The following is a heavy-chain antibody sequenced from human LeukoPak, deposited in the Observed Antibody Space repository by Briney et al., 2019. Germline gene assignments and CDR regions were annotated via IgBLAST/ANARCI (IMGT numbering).Heavy chain of an antibody. CDR2: IYYSGST. CDR3: ARRGYCSSTSCQAYFDY. V-gene: IGHV4-39*01. D-gene: IGHD2-2*01. J-gene: IGHJ4*02. Sequence: SETLSLTCTVSGGSISSSSYYWGWIRQPPGKGLEWIGSIYYSGSTYYSPSLKSRVTISVDTSKNQFSLKLSSVTAADTAVYYCARRGYCSSTSCQAYFDYWGQGTLVTVSS. CDR1: GGSISSSSYY.